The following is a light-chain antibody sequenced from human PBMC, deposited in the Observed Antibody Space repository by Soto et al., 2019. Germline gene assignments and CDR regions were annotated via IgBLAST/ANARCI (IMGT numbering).Light chain of an antibody. V-gene: IGKV1-5*03. Sequence: DIQMTQSPSTLSASVGDRVTITCRASQSISSWLAWYQQKPGKAPKLLIYKASSLESGVPSRFSGSGSGTEFTLTIXSLQPDDFATYYCQQYNSSLTFGGGTKVDI. J-gene: IGKJ4*01. CDR3: QQYNSSLT. CDR2: KAS. CDR1: QSISSW.